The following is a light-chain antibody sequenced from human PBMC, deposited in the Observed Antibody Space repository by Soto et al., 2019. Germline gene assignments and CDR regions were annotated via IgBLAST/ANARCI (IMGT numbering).Light chain of an antibody. CDR1: SSDVGGYNY. J-gene: IGLJ1*01. V-gene: IGLV2-14*01. CDR2: EVS. CDR3: SSYTGSSTPYV. Sequence: QSVLTQPASVSGSPGQSITISCTGTSSDVGGYNYVSWYQQHPGKAPKLMIYEVSNRPSGVSNRFSGSKSGNTASLTISGLQAEDDADYYCSSYTGSSTPYVFGTGTQLTVL.